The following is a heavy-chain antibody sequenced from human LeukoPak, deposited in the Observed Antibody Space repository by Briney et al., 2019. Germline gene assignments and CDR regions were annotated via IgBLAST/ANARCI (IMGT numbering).Heavy chain of an antibody. J-gene: IGHJ4*02. D-gene: IGHD6-19*01. CDR3: ARDSSDSIAVAGTSYSYFDY. V-gene: IGHV3-30-3*01. CDR2: ISYDGSNK. CDR1: GFTFSSYA. Sequence: PGGSLRLSCAASGFTFSSYAMHWVRQAPGKGLEWVAVISYDGSNKYYADSVKGRFTISRDNSKNTLYLQMNSLRAEDTAVYYCARDSSDSIAVAGTSYSYFDYWGQGTLVTVSS.